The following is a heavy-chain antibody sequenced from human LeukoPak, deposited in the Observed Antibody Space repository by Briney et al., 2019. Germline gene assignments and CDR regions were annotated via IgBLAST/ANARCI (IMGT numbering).Heavy chain of an antibody. CDR2: IIPIFGTA. CDR1: GGTFSSYA. Sequence: SVKVSCKASGGTFSSYAISWVRQAPGQGLEWMGGIIPIFGTANYAQKFQGRVTITADESTSTAYVELSSLRSEDTAVYYCARSRYRIAAAGTYYYYYYGMDVWGQGTTVTVSS. V-gene: IGHV1-69*13. CDR3: ARSRYRIAAAGTYYYYYYGMDV. J-gene: IGHJ6*02. D-gene: IGHD6-13*01.